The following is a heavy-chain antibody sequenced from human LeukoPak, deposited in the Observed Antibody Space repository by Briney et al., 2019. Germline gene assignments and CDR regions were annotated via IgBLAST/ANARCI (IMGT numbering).Heavy chain of an antibody. CDR1: GYSFTSYW. CDR2: IYPGDSDT. J-gene: IGHJ4*02. V-gene: IGHV5-51*01. Sequence: GESLKISCKGSGYSFTSYWIGWVRQMPGKGLEWMGIIYPGDSDTRYSPSFQGQVTISADKSISTAYLQWSSLKASDAATYYCARRAGRGRSSSYFDYWGQGTLVTVSS. D-gene: IGHD6-6*01. CDR3: ARRAGRGRSSSYFDY.